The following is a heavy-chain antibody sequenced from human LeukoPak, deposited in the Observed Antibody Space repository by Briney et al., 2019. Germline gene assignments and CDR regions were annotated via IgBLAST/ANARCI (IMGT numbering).Heavy chain of an antibody. V-gene: IGHV4-30-4*01. CDR1: GGSISSGDYY. D-gene: IGHD2-2*01. CDR2: IYYSGST. CDR3: ARGGVVVPAARGGDRWFDP. J-gene: IGHJ5*02. Sequence: SQTLSLTCTVSGGSISSGDYYWSWIRQPPGKGLEWIGYIYYSGSTYYNPSLKSRVTISVDTSKNQFSLKLSSVTAADTAVYYCARGGVVVPAARGGDRWFDPWGQGTLVTVSS.